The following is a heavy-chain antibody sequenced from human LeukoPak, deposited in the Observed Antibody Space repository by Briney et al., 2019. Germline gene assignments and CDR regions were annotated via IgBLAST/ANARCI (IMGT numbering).Heavy chain of an antibody. D-gene: IGHD5-18*01. Sequence: GGSLRLSCAASGFTFNKYAMNWVRQPPGKGLEWVSSIAGTGGSTYYADSVKGRFTLSRDNSENTLYLQMNSLRAEDTAVYYCAKDTASSWWYFDLWGRGTLVTVSS. V-gene: IGHV3-23*01. CDR3: AKDTASSWWYFDL. CDR1: GFTFNKYA. CDR2: IAGTGGST. J-gene: IGHJ2*01.